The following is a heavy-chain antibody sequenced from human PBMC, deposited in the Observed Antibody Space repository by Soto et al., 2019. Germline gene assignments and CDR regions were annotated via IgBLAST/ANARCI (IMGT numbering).Heavy chain of an antibody. CDR1: GGTFSTYT. D-gene: IGHD2-15*01. J-gene: IGHJ5*02. CDR3: ARGLECRGYCLDKPTWFGP. Sequence: SVKVSCKASGGTFSTYTFSWVRQAPGQGLEWMGRIIPIFGTPYYAQKYQGRVTITADKSTSTVYMELSSLGSDDTAVYFCARGLECRGYCLDKPTWFGPWGQGTLVTVSS. CDR2: IIPIFGTP. V-gene: IGHV1-69*06.